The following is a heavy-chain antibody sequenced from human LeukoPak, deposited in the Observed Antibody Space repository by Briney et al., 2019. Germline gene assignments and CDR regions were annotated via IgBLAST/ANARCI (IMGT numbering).Heavy chain of an antibody. J-gene: IGHJ1*01. CDR2: IYYSGST. D-gene: IGHD6-13*01. CDR3: ARSIGAAGKRMGLQH. Sequence: PSETLSLTCTVSGGSISSSSYYWGWIRQPPGRGLEWIGSIYYSGSTYYNPSLKSRVTISVDTSKNQFSLKLSSVTAADTAVYYCARSIGAAGKRMGLQHWGQGTLVTVSS. V-gene: IGHV4-39*07. CDR1: GGSISSSSYY.